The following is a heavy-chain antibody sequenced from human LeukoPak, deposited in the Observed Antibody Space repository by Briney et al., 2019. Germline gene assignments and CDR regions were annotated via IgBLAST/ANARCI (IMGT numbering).Heavy chain of an antibody. CDR3: ARTLLAGFGEFNRLDP. J-gene: IGHJ5*02. D-gene: IGHD3-10*01. V-gene: IGHV1-2*02. CDR2: INRNSGGT. Sequence: ASVKVSCKASGYTFTAYYMHWVRQAPGQGLEWMGWINRNSGGTNYAQKFQGRVTMTRDTSISTAYMELSRLRSDDTAVYYCARTLLAGFGEFNRLDPWGQGTLVTVSS. CDR1: GYTFTAYY.